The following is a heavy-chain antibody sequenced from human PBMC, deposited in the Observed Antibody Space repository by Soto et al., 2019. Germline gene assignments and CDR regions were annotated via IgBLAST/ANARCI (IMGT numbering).Heavy chain of an antibody. CDR3: AREDDGGDRDYYGLDV. J-gene: IGHJ6*02. V-gene: IGHV4-30-4*08. CDR2: IHYTGSI. Sequence: WTWIRQSPGKGLEGIGYIHYTGSIMYNPSFKSRLTMAVDTTKNQFSLQLTSVTAADTAVYFCAREDDGGDRDYYGLDVWGQGTTVTVSS. D-gene: IGHD2-21*02.